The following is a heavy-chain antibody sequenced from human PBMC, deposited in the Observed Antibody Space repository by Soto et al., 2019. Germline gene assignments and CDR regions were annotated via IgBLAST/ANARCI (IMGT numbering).Heavy chain of an antibody. J-gene: IGHJ4*02. CDR1: GFTFSNYA. D-gene: IGHD6-19*01. CDR3: ARGARGTGWFHHFDY. Sequence: EVQLLESGGGLVQPGGSRRLSCVASGFTFSNYAMSWVRQAPGKGLEWVAGISGSTGHTYYTDSVKGRFTISRDNSNNTLALQRDSLRAEDTAVYYCARGARGTGWFHHFDYWGQGTLVTVSS. CDR2: ISGSTGHT. V-gene: IGHV3-23*01.